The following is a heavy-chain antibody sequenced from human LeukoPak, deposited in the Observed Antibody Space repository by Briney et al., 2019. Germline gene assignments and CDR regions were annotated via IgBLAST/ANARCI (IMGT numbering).Heavy chain of an antibody. J-gene: IGHJ4*02. D-gene: IGHD2-2*01. CDR2: IYTSGST. Sequence: SETLSLTCTVSVAFITSYYWTWIRQPAGKGLEWLGRIYTSGSTNYSPSLKSRVTMSVDKSKNQFSLKLSSVTAADTAVYYCARLSADSGSSRGFDYWGQGTLVTVSS. CDR1: VAFITSYY. V-gene: IGHV4-4*07. CDR3: ARLSADSGSSRGFDY.